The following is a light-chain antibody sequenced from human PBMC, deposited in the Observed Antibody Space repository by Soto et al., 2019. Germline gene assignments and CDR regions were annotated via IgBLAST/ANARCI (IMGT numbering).Light chain of an antibody. Sequence: EIVLTQSPGTLPLAPEERAALSCIASQIVYGRQLAWYQHKHGQAPRLFMYGVSSRATGIPDRFSGSQYGTEFNLTISSLQTEDFATYYCQQHGQWPITFGQGTRLEIK. CDR3: QQHGQWPIT. J-gene: IGKJ5*01. V-gene: IGKV3-20*01. CDR1: QIVYGRQ. CDR2: GVS.